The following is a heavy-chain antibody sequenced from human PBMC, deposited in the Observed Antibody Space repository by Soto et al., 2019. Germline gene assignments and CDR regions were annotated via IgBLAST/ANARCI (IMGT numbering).Heavy chain of an antibody. CDR3: AREHSSSWYVGWFDP. J-gene: IGHJ5*02. D-gene: IGHD6-13*01. Sequence: PAASVKVSCTASGGTFSSYAISWVRQAPGQGLEWMGGIIPIFGTANYAQKFQGRVTITADESTSTAYMELSSLRSEDTAVYYCAREHSSSWYVGWFDPWGQGTLVTVSS. V-gene: IGHV1-69*13. CDR2: IIPIFGTA. CDR1: GGTFSSYA.